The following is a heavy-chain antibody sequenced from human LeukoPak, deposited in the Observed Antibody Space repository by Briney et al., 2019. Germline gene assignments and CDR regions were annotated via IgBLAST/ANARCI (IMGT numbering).Heavy chain of an antibody. CDR3: ARVPASYYYYYMDV. Sequence: GASVKVSCKASSYTFTSYGISWVRLAPGQGLEWMGWISAYNGNTNYAQELQGRVTMTTDTSTSTAYMELRSLRSDDTAVYYCARVPASYYYYYMDVWGKGTTVTVSS. CDR2: ISAYNGNT. CDR1: SYTFTSYG. J-gene: IGHJ6*03. D-gene: IGHD2-15*01. V-gene: IGHV1-18*01.